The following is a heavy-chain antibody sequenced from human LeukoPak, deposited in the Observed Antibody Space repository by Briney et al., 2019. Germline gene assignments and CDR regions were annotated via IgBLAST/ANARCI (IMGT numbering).Heavy chain of an antibody. Sequence: SETLSLTCAVYVGSFSIYYWSWVRQPPGKGLEWVGEMNQSGSTNYNPALKSRVTISVDTSKNQSTMKVSSVTAADTAVYYWAAYCSSTSCCLGGQASDAFDIWGQGTMVTVSS. CDR2: MNQSGST. D-gene: IGHD2-2*01. V-gene: IGHV4-34*01. CDR1: VGSFSIYY. CDR3: AAYCSSTSCCLGGQASDAFDI. J-gene: IGHJ3*02.